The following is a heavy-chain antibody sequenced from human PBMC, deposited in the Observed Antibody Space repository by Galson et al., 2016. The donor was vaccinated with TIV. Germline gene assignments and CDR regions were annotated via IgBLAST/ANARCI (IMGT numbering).Heavy chain of an antibody. Sequence: SVKVSCKASGYTFTTYAIHWVRQAPGHGLEWMGWINAGNGDTKYSQKFQGRVTISRDTSASTAYMELSSLTSEDTAVYYCVRDSHRTARTSGMDVWGQGATVTVSS. CDR3: VRDSHRTARTSGMDV. V-gene: IGHV1-3*01. CDR1: GYTFTTYA. CDR2: INAGNGDT. J-gene: IGHJ6*02. D-gene: IGHD1-1*01.